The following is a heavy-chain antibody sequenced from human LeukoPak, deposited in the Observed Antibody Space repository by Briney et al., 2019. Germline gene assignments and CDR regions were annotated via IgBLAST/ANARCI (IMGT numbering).Heavy chain of an antibody. CDR3: ASSHDSSGND. CDR2: IKYDGTHK. Sequence: GGSLRLSCVASGFSFSSYWMAWVRQAPGKGLEWVANIKYDGTHKFYADSVKGRLTISRDNAKNSLFLEMNSLRADDTAVYFCASSHDSSGNDWGQGTLVAVSS. J-gene: IGHJ4*02. V-gene: IGHV3-7*01. CDR1: GFSFSSYW. D-gene: IGHD3-22*01.